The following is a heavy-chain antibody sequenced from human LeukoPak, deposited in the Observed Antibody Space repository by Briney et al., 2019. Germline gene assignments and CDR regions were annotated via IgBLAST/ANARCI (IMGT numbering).Heavy chain of an antibody. CDR2: ITWDSDNI. Sequence: GGSLRLSCAASGFTFDDYAMHWVRQAPGKGLEWVSGITWDSDNIEYADSVKGRFTISRDNAKNSLYLQMNSLRAEDMALYYCAKGGGGRLIYYYYMDVWGKGTTVTVSS. CDR3: AKGGGGRLIYYYYMDV. CDR1: GFTFDDYA. D-gene: IGHD3-16*01. V-gene: IGHV3-9*03. J-gene: IGHJ6*03.